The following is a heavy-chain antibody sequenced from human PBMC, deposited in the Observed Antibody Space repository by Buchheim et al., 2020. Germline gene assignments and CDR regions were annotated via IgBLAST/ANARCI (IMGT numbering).Heavy chain of an antibody. Sequence: QVQLVESGGGVVQPGRSLRLSCAASGFTFSSYGMHWVRQAPGKGLEWVAVISYDGSNKYYADSVKGRFTISRDNSKNKLYLQMNSLSAEDTAVYYCAKGYYDSSHYYYNLFGMDVWGQGTT. J-gene: IGHJ6*02. D-gene: IGHD3-22*01. V-gene: IGHV3-30*18. CDR3: AKGYYDSSHYYYNLFGMDV. CDR1: GFTFSSYG. CDR2: ISYDGSNK.